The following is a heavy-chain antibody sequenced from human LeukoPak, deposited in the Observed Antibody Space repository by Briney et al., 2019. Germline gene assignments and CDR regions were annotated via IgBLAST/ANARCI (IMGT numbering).Heavy chain of an antibody. J-gene: IGHJ3*02. CDR2: IEQDGSQK. Sequence: GGSLRLSCAASGFAFSNYWMTWVRQAPGKGLEWVANIEQDGSQKYYVDSVKGRFTISRDNAKNSLSLQMSSLRAEDTAVYYCARDQDVVIMLGIIAYDAFDMWGQGTMVTVSS. CDR3: ARDQDVVIMLGIIAYDAFDM. D-gene: IGHD3-10*01. CDR1: GFAFSNYW. V-gene: IGHV3-7*01.